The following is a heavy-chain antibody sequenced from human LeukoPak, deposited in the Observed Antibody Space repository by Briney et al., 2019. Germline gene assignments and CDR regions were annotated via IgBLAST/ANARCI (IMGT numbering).Heavy chain of an antibody. D-gene: IGHD2-15*01. J-gene: IGHJ5*02. Sequence: GGALRLSCAASGLTFSSYWMTWVRQAPGKGLEWVANIKQDGSEKYYVDSVKGRFTISRDNAKNSLYLQMNSLRVEDTAVYYCASWGPAAYCSNGSCSWGQGTLVTVSS. V-gene: IGHV3-7*01. CDR2: IKQDGSEK. CDR1: GLTFSSYW. CDR3: ASWGPAAYCSNGSCS.